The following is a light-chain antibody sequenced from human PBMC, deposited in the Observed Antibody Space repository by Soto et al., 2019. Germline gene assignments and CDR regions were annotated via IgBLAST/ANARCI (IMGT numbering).Light chain of an antibody. CDR3: QHRSNWPRT. CDR1: QSVSTY. V-gene: IGKV3-11*01. Sequence: ETVLTQSPATLSLSPGERATLSCRASQSVSTYLAWYQQKPGQAPRLLIYDASNRATGIPARFSGSGSGTDFTLTISSLESEDFAVYYCQHRSNWPRTFGQGTKLEIK. J-gene: IGKJ2*01. CDR2: DAS.